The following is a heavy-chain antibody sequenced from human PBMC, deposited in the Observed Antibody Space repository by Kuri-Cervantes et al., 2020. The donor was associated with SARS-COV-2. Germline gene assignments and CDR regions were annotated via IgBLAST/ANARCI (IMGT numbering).Heavy chain of an antibody. J-gene: IGHJ4*02. D-gene: IGHD4-17*01. CDR2: ISYDGSNK. Sequence: GESLKISCAASGFTFSSYGMHWVRQAPGKGLEWVAVISYDGSNKYYADSVKGRFTISRDNSKNTLYLQMNSLRAEDTAVYYCAKAVLGVTTKFDYFDYWGQGTLVTVSS. V-gene: IGHV3-30*18. CDR1: GFTFSSYG. CDR3: AKAVLGVTTKFDYFDY.